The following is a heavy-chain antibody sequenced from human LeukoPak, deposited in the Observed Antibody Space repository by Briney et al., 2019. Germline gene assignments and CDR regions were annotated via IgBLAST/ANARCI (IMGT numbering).Heavy chain of an antibody. J-gene: IGHJ4*02. CDR1: GFTFSSYA. V-gene: IGHV3-23*01. CDR2: ISGSGGTT. CDR3: AKRDF. Sequence: GGSLRLSCAASGFTFSSYAMNWVRQAPGKGLEWVSSISGSGGTTYYAGSEKGRFTISRDNSKNTLFLQMNSLRADDTAIYYCAKRDFWGQGTLVTVSS.